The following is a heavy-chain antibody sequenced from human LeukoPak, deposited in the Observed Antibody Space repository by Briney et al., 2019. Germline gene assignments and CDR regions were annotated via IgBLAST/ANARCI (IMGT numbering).Heavy chain of an antibody. D-gene: IGHD3-10*01. CDR3: ARGGSRFGEYDY. Sequence: GRSLRLSCAASGFTFSNYNMNWVSQAPGKGLEWDSYISTSGRVIFYADSVKGRFTISRDNAKTSLFLQMNSLRDEDTAVYYCARGGSRFGEYDYWGQGALVTVSS. CDR1: GFTFSNYN. CDR2: ISTSGRVI. V-gene: IGHV3-48*02. J-gene: IGHJ4*02.